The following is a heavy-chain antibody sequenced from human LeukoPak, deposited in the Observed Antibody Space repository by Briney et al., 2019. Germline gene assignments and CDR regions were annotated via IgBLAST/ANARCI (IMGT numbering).Heavy chain of an antibody. CDR3: AREHALAEYFDH. CDR2: ISYDGSNT. Sequence: GRSLRLSCAASGFTFSTYAMHWVRQAPGKGLEWVAVISYDGSNTYYADSVKGRFTISRDNSKNTLFLQLNSLRVEDTAVYYCAREHALAEYFDHWGQGSLVTVSS. J-gene: IGHJ4*02. CDR1: GFTFSTYA. V-gene: IGHV3-30*07. D-gene: IGHD2-2*01.